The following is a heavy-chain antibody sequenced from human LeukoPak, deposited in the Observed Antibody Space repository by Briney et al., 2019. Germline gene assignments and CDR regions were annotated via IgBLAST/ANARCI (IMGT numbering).Heavy chain of an antibody. V-gene: IGHV3-21*01. D-gene: IGHD4/OR15-4a*01. CDR2: ISSSSSYI. CDR1: GFTFSGYS. CDR3: ARRAGAYSHPYDY. J-gene: IGHJ4*02. Sequence: GGSLRLSCAASGFTFSGYSMNWVRQAPGKGLEWVSSISSSSSYIYYADSMKGRFTVSRDNARNSVYLQMNSLRVEDTAVYYCARRAGAYSHPYDYWGQGTLVTVSS.